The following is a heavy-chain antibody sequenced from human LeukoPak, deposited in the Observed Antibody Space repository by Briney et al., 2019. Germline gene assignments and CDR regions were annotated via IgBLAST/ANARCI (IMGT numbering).Heavy chain of an antibody. J-gene: IGHJ4*02. D-gene: IGHD5-12*01. Sequence: GGPLRLSCSASGFTFSSYAMSCVRQAPGKGLEWVSGVSGSGGSTYYADSVKGRFTISRDNSENTLYLQMNSLRAEDTAVYYCAKDLDIVATITGNWGQGTLVTVSS. CDR1: GFTFSSYA. CDR2: VSGSGGST. V-gene: IGHV3-23*01. CDR3: AKDLDIVATITGN.